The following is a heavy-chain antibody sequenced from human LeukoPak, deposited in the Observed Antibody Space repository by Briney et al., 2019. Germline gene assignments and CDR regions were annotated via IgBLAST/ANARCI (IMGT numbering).Heavy chain of an antibody. Sequence: GASVKVSCKASGYTFTGYYMHWVRQAPGQGLEWMGWINPNSGGTNYAQKFQDKFTMTSDTPTSTAYMELRSLRSDDTAVYYCGRVINGFIDYWGQGTLVTVSS. J-gene: IGHJ4*02. CDR1: GYTFTGYY. V-gene: IGHV1-2*02. CDR3: GRVINGFIDY. CDR2: INPNSGGT. D-gene: IGHD2-8*01.